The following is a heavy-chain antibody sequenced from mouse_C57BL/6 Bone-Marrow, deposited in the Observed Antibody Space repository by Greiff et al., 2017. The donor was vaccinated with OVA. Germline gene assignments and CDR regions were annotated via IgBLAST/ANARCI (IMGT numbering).Heavy chain of an antibody. CDR2: IYPGSGST. CDR1: GYTFTSYW. D-gene: IGHD1-1*01. V-gene: IGHV1-55*01. CDR3: AILRYHYYAMYY. J-gene: IGHJ4*01. Sequence: QVQLQQPGAELVKPGASVKMSCKASGYTFTSYWITWVKQRPGQGLEWIGDIYPGSGSTKYNEKFKSKATLTVDTSSSTAYMQLSSLTSEDSAFYYCAILRYHYYAMYYWGQGTSVTVSS.